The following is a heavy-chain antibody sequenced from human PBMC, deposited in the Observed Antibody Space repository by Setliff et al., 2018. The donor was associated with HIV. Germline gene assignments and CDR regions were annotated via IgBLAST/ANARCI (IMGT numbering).Heavy chain of an antibody. J-gene: IGHJ4*02. V-gene: IGHV1-2*02. CDR1: GYTFIGYY. Sequence: ASVKVSCKASGYTFIGYYIYWVRQAPGQGLEWMGWINPNTGGTNYAQKFQGRVTMTRDTSIDTAYMELSSLRSDDTAVYYCARGGYDFRGLDYWGQGTLVTVSS. CDR2: INPNTGGT. D-gene: IGHD5-12*01. CDR3: ARGGYDFRGLDY.